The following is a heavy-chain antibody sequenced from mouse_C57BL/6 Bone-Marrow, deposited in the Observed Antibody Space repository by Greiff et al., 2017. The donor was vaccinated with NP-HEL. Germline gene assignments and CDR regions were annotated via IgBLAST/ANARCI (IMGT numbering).Heavy chain of an antibody. D-gene: IGHD1-1*01. V-gene: IGHV1-54*01. CDR1: GYAFTNSL. J-gene: IGHJ2*01. Sequence: QVQLQQSGAELVRPGTSVKVSCKASGYAFTNSLIEWVKPRPGQGLEWIGVIIPGSGGTNSNEKVKGKATLTADKSSSTAYMQLSSLTSEDAGVYFCARSPYYYEDYWGQGTTLTVSS. CDR2: IIPGSGGT. CDR3: ARSPYYYEDY.